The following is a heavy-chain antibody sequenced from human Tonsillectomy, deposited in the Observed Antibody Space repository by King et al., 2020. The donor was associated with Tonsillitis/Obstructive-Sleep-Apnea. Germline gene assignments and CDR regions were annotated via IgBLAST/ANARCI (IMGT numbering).Heavy chain of an antibody. CDR3: ERYPSQRYYYMDV. Sequence: VQLEESGGGVVQPGRSLRLSCAASGFTFSSYAMHWVRQAPGKGLEWVAVISYDGSNKYYADSVKGRFTISRDNSKNTLYLQMNSLRAEDTAVSYCERYPSQRYYYMDVWGKGTTVTVSS. V-gene: IGHV3-30*01. J-gene: IGHJ6*03. D-gene: IGHD2-2*01. CDR1: GFTFSSYA. CDR2: ISYDGSNK.